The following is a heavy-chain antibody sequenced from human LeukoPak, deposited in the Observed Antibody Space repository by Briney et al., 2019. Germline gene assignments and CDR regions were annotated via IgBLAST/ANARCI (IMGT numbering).Heavy chain of an antibody. CDR1: GGSFSGYY. CDR2: INHSGST. CDR3: ARGSSTIFGVVTYTPYFDY. D-gene: IGHD3-3*01. Sequence: SETLSLTCAVYGGSFSGYYWSWIRQPPGKGLEWIGEINHSGSTNYNPSLKSRVTISVDTSKNQFSLKLSSVTAADTAVYYCARGSSTIFGVVTYTPYFDYWGQGTLVTVSS. J-gene: IGHJ4*02. V-gene: IGHV4-34*01.